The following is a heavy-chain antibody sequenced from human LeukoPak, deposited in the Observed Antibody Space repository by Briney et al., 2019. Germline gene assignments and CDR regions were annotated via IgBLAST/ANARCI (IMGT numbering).Heavy chain of an antibody. Sequence: ASVKVPCKASGYTFTSYAMNWVRQAPGQGLEWMGGFDPEDGETIYAQKFQGRVTMTEDTSTDTAYMELSSLRSEDTAVYYCATASRDIVATFLVAAFDIWGQGTMVTVSS. CDR3: ATASRDIVATFLVAAFDI. V-gene: IGHV1-24*01. D-gene: IGHD5-12*01. J-gene: IGHJ3*02. CDR2: FDPEDGET. CDR1: GYTFTSYA.